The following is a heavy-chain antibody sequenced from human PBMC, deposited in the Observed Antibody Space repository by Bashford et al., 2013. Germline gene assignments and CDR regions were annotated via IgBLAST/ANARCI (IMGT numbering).Heavy chain of an antibody. Sequence: ASVKVSCKASGYTFTGYYMHWVRQAPGQGLEWMGWINPNSGATNYAQKFQGRVTMTRDTSINTAYMELSGLTSDDTALYYCGRGVQSFDPWARGTLVTVSS. CDR1: GYTFTGYY. V-gene: IGHV1-2*02. CDR3: GRGVQSFDP. D-gene: IGHD3-3*01. CDR2: INPNSGAT. J-gene: IGHJ5*02.